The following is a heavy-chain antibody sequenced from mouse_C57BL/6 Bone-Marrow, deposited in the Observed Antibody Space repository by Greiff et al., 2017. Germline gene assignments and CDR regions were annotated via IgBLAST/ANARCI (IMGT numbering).Heavy chain of an antibody. CDR1: GYTFTSYW. CDR3: ARDYGYEGGYAMDY. V-gene: IGHV1-69*01. CDR2: IDPSDSYT. Sequence: QVQLQQPGAELVMPGASVKLSCKASGYTFTSYWMHWVKQRPGQGLEWIGEIDPSDSYTNYNQKFTGKSTLTVDKSSSTAYMQLSSLTSEDSAVYYCARDYGYEGGYAMDYWGQGTSVTVSS. J-gene: IGHJ4*01. D-gene: IGHD2-2*01.